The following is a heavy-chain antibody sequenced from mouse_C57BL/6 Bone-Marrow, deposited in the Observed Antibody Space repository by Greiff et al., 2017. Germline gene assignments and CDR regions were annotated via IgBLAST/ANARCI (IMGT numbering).Heavy chain of an antibody. J-gene: IGHJ1*03. CDR3: ARPYYSNDWYFDV. Sequence: QVQLQQPGAELVKPGASVKMSCKASGYTFTSYWITWVKQRPGQGLEWIGDIYPGSGSTNYNEKFKCKATLTVDKSSSTAYMQLSSLTSEGAAVYYCARPYYSNDWYFDVWGTGTTVTVSS. D-gene: IGHD2-5*01. CDR1: GYTFTSYW. V-gene: IGHV1-55*01. CDR2: IYPGSGST.